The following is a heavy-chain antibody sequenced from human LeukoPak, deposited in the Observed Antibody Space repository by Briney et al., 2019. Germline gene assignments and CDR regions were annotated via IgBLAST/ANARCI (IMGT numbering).Heavy chain of an antibody. CDR2: INHSGST. V-gene: IGHV4-34*01. Sequence: PSETPSLTCAVYGGSFSGYYWSWIRQPPGKGLEWIGEINHSGSTNYNPSLKSRVTISVDTSKNQFSLKLSSVTAADTAVYYCARGYYYMDVWGKGTTVTVSS. J-gene: IGHJ6*03. CDR3: ARGYYYMDV. CDR1: GGSFSGYY.